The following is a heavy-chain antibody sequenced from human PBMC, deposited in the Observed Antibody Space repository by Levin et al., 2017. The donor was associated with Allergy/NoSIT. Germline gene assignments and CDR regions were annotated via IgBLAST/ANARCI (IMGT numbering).Heavy chain of an antibody. CDR3: ARASVVAATKDAFDS. D-gene: IGHD2-15*01. J-gene: IGHJ3*02. Sequence: SETLSLTCAVSGGSISSSNWWSWVRQPPGKGLEWIGEIYHSGSTNYNPSLKSRVTISVDKSKNQFSLKLSSVTAADTAVYYCARASVVAATKDAFDSWGQGTMVTVSS. CDR2: IYHSGST. V-gene: IGHV4-4*02. CDR1: GGSISSSNW.